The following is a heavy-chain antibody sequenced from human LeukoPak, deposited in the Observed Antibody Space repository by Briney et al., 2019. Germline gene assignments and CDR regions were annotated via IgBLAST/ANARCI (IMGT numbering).Heavy chain of an antibody. CDR2: IIPILGIA. D-gene: IGHD3-16*01. J-gene: IGHJ4*02. CDR3: ARDVGAGYFDY. V-gene: IGHV1-69*04. Sequence: SVKVSCKASGGTFSSYAISWVRQAPGQGLEWMGRIIPILGIANYAQKFQGRVTITADKSTSTAYMELSSLRSEDTAVYYCARDVGAGYFDYWGQGTLVTVCS. CDR1: GGTFSSYA.